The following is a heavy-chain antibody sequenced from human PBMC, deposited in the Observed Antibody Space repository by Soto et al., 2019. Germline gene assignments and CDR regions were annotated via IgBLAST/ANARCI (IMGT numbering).Heavy chain of an antibody. Sequence: GGSLRLSCAASGFTFSDYYMSWIRQAPGKGLEWVSYISSSGSTIYYADSVKGRFTISRDNAKNSLYLQMNSLRAEDTAVYYCARGQYSSSSVWFDPWGQGTPVTVSS. CDR1: GFTFSDYY. CDR2: ISSSGSTI. CDR3: ARGQYSSSSVWFDP. V-gene: IGHV3-11*01. D-gene: IGHD6-6*01. J-gene: IGHJ5*02.